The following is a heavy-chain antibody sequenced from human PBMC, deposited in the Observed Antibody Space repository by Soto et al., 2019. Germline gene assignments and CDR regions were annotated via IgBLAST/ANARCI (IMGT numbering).Heavy chain of an antibody. CDR1: GGTFSSYA. Sequence: SVKVSCKASGGTFSSYAISWVRQAPGQGLEWMGGITPIFGTANYAQKFQGRVTMTADESTNTAYMELSSLRSEDTAVYYCAILSIDFWSGPNNWFDPCGQGTLVTVSS. CDR2: ITPIFGTA. CDR3: AILSIDFWSGPNNWFDP. J-gene: IGHJ5*02. V-gene: IGHV1-69*13. D-gene: IGHD3-3*01.